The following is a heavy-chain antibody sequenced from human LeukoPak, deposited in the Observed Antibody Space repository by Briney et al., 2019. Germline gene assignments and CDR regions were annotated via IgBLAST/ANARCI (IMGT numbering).Heavy chain of an antibody. Sequence: GGSLRLSCAASGFTFTSNWMSWVRQAPGKGLEWVANIKQDGSDKYYVDSVKGRFTISRDNAKSSLYLQMNSLRDEDTAVYYCTRETGFIGNWGQGTLVTVSS. CDR2: IKQDGSDK. CDR3: TRETGFIGN. CDR1: GFTFTSNW. V-gene: IGHV3-7*01. J-gene: IGHJ4*02. D-gene: IGHD2-15*01.